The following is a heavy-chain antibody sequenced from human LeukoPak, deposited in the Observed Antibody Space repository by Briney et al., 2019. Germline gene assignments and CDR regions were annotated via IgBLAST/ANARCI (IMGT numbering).Heavy chain of an antibody. D-gene: IGHD2-15*01. CDR3: AREGDIVVVVGSYFDY. CDR2: IIPILGIA. CDR1: GYTFTSYG. V-gene: IGHV1-69*04. Sequence: ASVKVSCKASGYTFTSYGISWVRQAPGQGLEWMGRIIPILGIANYAQKFQGRVTITADKSTSTAYMELSSLRSEDTAVYYCAREGDIVVVVGSYFDYWGQGTLVTVSS. J-gene: IGHJ4*02.